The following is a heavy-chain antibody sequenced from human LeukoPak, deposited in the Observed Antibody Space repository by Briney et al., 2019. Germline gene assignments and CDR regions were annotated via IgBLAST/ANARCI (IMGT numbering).Heavy chain of an antibody. CDR1: GFTFSDYE. J-gene: IGHJ4*02. D-gene: IGHD3-10*02. CDR2: ISTNGSTT. V-gene: IGHV3-48*03. CDR3: ARGALHVFDY. Sequence: PGGSLRLSCAASGFTFSDYEINWVRQAPGKGLEWVSCISTNGSTTYYADSVKGRFTISRDNAKNSLFLQMNTLTVEDTAVYYCARGALHVFDYWGQGTPVTVSS.